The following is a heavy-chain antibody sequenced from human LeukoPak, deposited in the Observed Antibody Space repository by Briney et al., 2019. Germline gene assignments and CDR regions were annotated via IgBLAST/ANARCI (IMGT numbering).Heavy chain of an antibody. CDR1: GGSISNFY. V-gene: IGHV4-59*01. D-gene: IGHD3-10*01. J-gene: IGHJ4*02. CDR2: IYYTGST. Sequence: SETLSLTCTVSGGSISNFYWSWIRQPPGKGLEWIGYIYYTGSTRYNPSLKSRFTISVDTSKNQFSLKLSSVTAADTAVYYCARGVALTYYYGSGSYYKPLYFDYWGQGTLVTVSS. CDR3: ARGVALTYYYGSGSYYKPLYFDY.